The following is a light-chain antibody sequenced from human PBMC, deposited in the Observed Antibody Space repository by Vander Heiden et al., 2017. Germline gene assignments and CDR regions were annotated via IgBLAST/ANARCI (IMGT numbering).Light chain of an antibody. CDR2: WAS. V-gene: IGKV4-1*01. J-gene: IGKJ3*01. Sequence: DIVMTQSPDSLAVSLGERATINCKSSQSVLYSSNNKNYLAWYQQKPGQPPKLLIYWASTRESGVPDRFSGGGTGTDFTLTISSLQAEDVALYYCQQDYSTPFTFGHGTKVDIK. CDR1: QSVLYSSNNKNY. CDR3: QQDYSTPFT.